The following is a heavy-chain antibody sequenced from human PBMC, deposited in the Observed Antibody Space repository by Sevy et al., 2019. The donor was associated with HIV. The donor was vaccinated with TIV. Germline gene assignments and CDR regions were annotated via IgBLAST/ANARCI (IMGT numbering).Heavy chain of an antibody. CDR2: IWNDGSNK. Sequence: GGSLRLSCAASGFTFNTYGMHWVRQAPSKGLEWVALIWNDGSNKFYGDSVKGRFTVSRDNSKNTLYLQMNSLRAEDTAVYYCARDFDFWGRGTLVTVSS. J-gene: IGHJ5*01. CDR1: GFTFNTYG. V-gene: IGHV3-33*01. CDR3: ARDFDF.